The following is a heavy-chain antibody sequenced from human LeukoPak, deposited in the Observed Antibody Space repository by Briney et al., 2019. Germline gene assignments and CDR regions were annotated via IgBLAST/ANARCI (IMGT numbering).Heavy chain of an antibody. Sequence: ASVKVSCKASGYTFTSYYMHWVRQAPGQGLEWMGIINPSGGSTSYAQKFQGRVTMTRDTSTSTVYMELSSPRSEDTAVYYCARDPRYCSGGSCYFSGFDYWGQGTLVTVSS. CDR1: GYTFTSYY. CDR2: INPSGGST. D-gene: IGHD2-15*01. J-gene: IGHJ4*02. CDR3: ARDPRYCSGGSCYFSGFDY. V-gene: IGHV1-46*01.